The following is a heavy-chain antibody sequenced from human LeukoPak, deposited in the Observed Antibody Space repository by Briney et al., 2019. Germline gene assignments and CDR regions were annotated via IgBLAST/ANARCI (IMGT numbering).Heavy chain of an antibody. CDR2: ISAYNGNT. Sequence: ASVKVSCKASGYTFTSYGISWVRQAPGQGLEWMGWISAYNGNTNYAQKLQGRVTMTTDTSTSTAYMELRSLRSDDTAVYYCARDRYYDSSGYPNHRFDYWGQGTLVTVSS. CDR3: ARDRYYDSSGYPNHRFDY. CDR1: GYTFTSYG. J-gene: IGHJ4*02. D-gene: IGHD3-22*01. V-gene: IGHV1-18*01.